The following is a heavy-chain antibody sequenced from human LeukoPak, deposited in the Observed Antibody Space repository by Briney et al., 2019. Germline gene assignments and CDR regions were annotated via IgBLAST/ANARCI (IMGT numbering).Heavy chain of an antibody. Sequence: GRSLRLSCAASGFTFSSYAMHWVRQAPGKGLEWVAVISYDGSNKYYADSVKGRFTISRDNSKNTLYLQMNSLRAEDTAVYYCAKARGVGGYYGSGSYFTFDYWGQGTLVTVSS. CDR3: AKARGVGGYYGSGSYFTFDY. J-gene: IGHJ4*02. CDR1: GFTFSSYA. CDR2: ISYDGSNK. D-gene: IGHD3-10*01. V-gene: IGHV3-30-3*01.